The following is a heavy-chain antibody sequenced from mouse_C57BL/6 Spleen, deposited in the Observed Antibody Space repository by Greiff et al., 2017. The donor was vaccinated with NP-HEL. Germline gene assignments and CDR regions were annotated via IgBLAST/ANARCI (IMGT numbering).Heavy chain of an antibody. J-gene: IGHJ3*01. Sequence: QVHVKQSGAELVRPGASVTLSCKASGYTFTDYEMHWVKQTPVHGLEWIGAIDPETGGTAYNQKFKGKAILTADKSSSTAYMELRSLTSEDSAVYYCTGTAPWFAYWGQGTLVTVSA. CDR2: IDPETGGT. CDR3: TGTAPWFAY. V-gene: IGHV1-15*01. D-gene: IGHD4-1*01. CDR1: GYTFTDYE.